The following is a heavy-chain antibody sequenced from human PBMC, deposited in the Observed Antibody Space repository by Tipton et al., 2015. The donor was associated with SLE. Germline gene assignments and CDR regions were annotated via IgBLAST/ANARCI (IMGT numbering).Heavy chain of an antibody. CDR1: GDSVSSNTAA. J-gene: IGHJ4*02. CDR3: ARDPFGSLDY. CDR2: THYRSKWYN. D-gene: IGHD1-26*01. Sequence: LRLSCAISGDSVSSNTAAWNWIRQSPSRGLEWLGRTHYRSKWYNDYAVSVKGRITVNPDTSKNQFSLQLKSVTPEDTAVYYCARDPFGSLDYWGQGTLVTVSS. V-gene: IGHV6-1*01.